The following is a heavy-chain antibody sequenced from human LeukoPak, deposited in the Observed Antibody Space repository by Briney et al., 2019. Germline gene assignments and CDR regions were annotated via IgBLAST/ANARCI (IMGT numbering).Heavy chain of an antibody. Sequence: GASVKVSCKASGYTFTSYGISWVRQAPGQGLEWMGWISAYNGNTNYAQKLQGRVTMTTDTSTSTAYMELRSLRSDDTAVYYCARDRSTVTNYYYPGMDVGGQRPTVTVSS. CDR1: GYTFTSYG. CDR2: ISAYNGNT. J-gene: IGHJ6*02. D-gene: IGHD4-11*01. V-gene: IGHV1-18*01. CDR3: ARDRSTVTNYYYPGMDV.